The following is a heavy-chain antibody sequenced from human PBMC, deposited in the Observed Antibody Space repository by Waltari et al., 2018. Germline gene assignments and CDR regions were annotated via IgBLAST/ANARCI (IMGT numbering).Heavy chain of an antibody. CDR3: AKDGDYGDYLPDY. D-gene: IGHD4-17*01. Sequence: QVQLVESGGGVVQPGGSRRLSCAESGFTFSTYGMHWVRQAPGKGLEWVAFIRYDGSNKYYADSVKGRFTISRDNSKNTLYLQMNSLRAEDTAVYYCAKDGDYGDYLPDYWGQGTLVTVSP. CDR1: GFTFSTYG. J-gene: IGHJ4*02. V-gene: IGHV3-30*02. CDR2: IRYDGSNK.